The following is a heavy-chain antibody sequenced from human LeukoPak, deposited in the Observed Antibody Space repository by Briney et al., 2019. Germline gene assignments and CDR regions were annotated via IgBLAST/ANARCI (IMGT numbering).Heavy chain of an antibody. V-gene: IGHV1-69*13. J-gene: IGHJ5*02. Sequence: SVKVSCKASGGTFSNYAISWVRQAPGQGLEWMGGIIPIFGTASYAQKFQGRVSITADESTSTAYMELSSLRSEDTAVYYCARQSHYSSGWYDLDPWGQGTLVTVSS. CDR2: IIPIFGTA. CDR3: ARQSHYSSGWYDLDP. CDR1: GGTFSNYA. D-gene: IGHD6-19*01.